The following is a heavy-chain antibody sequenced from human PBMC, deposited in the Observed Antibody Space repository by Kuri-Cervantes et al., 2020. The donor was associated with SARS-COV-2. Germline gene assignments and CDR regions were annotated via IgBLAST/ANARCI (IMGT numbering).Heavy chain of an antibody. CDR3: ARVAGEGPIYYYYMDV. J-gene: IGHJ6*03. CDR1: GFTVSSNY. V-gene: IGHV3-66*01. CDR2: IYSGGST. D-gene: IGHD2-21*01. Sequence: GESLKISCAASGFTVSSNYMSWVRQAPGKGLEWVSVIYSGGSTYYADSVKGRFTISTDDAENSLYLQMNSLRAEDTAVYYCARVAGEGPIYYYYMDVWGKGTTVTVSS.